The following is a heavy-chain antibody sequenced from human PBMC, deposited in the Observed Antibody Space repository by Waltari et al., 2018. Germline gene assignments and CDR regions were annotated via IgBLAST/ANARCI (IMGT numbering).Heavy chain of an antibody. CDR3: AKDGPKVFGVASSSDY. Sequence: QVQLVESGGGVVQPGRSLRLSCAASGFTFSSYGMHWVRQAPGKGLEWVAVISYDGSNKYYADSVKGRFTISRDNSKNTLYLQMNSLRAEDTAVYYCAKDGPKVFGVASSSDYWGQGTLVTVSS. V-gene: IGHV3-30*18. D-gene: IGHD3-3*01. CDR2: ISYDGSNK. CDR1: GFTFSSYG. J-gene: IGHJ4*02.